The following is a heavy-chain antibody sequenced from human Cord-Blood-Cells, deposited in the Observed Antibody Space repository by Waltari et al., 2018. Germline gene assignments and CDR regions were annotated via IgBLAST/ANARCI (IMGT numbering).Heavy chain of an antibody. CDR3: ARVAPYYYDSSGYYWFDP. CDR1: EGTFSSYA. V-gene: IGHV1-69*06. Sequence: QVQLVQSGAEVKKPGSSVKVSCKASEGTFSSYAISWVRQAPGQGLEWMGGIIPIFGTANYAQKFQGRVTITADKSTSTAYMELSSLRSEDTAVYYCARVAPYYYDSSGYYWFDPWDQGTLVTVSS. D-gene: IGHD3-22*01. CDR2: IIPIFGTA. J-gene: IGHJ5*02.